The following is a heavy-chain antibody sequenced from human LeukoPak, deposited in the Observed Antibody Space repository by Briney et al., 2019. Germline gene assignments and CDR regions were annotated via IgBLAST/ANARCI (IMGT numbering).Heavy chain of an antibody. V-gene: IGHV3-23*01. Sequence: GGSLRLSCAASGFTFSSYGMSWVRQAPGKGLEWVSAISGSGGSTYYADSVKGRFTISRDNSKNTLYLQMNSLRAEDTAVYYCARSWVDYGVTFGYWGQGTLVTVSS. CDR2: ISGSGGST. CDR3: ARSWVDYGVTFGY. CDR1: GFTFSSYG. J-gene: IGHJ4*02. D-gene: IGHD4-17*01.